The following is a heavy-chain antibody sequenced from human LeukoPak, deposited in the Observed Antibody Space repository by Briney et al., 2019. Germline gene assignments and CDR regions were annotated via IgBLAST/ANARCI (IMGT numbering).Heavy chain of an antibody. CDR2: IKQDGSEK. CDR1: GFTFSSSW. J-gene: IGHJ4*02. Sequence: QPGGSLRLSCVASGFTFSSSWMSWVRQAPGKGLEWVANIKQDGSEKSYVESVRGRFTISRDNAKNSLYLQLNSLRAEDTALYYCARDNPPDCWGQGTLVTVSS. CDR3: ARDNPPDC. V-gene: IGHV3-7*03.